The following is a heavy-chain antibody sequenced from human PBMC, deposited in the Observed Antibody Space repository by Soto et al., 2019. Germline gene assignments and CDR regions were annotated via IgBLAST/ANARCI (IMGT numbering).Heavy chain of an antibody. J-gene: IGHJ6*03. Sequence: GGSLRLSCAASGFTFSSYAMSWVRQAPGKGLEWVSAISGSGGSTYYADSVKGRFTISRDNSKNTLYLQMNSLRAEDTAVYYCAKDPSYRVTTRYYYMDVWGKGTTVTVSS. D-gene: IGHD4-4*01. V-gene: IGHV3-23*01. CDR2: ISGSGGST. CDR1: GFTFSSYA. CDR3: AKDPSYRVTTRYYYMDV.